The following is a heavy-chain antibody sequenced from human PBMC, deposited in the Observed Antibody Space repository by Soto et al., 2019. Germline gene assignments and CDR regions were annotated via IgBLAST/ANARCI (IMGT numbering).Heavy chain of an antibody. J-gene: IGHJ6*03. CDR3: ARDPAIWPYSSSWYEASYYMDV. CDR1: GFTFSDYY. V-gene: IGHV3-11*01. Sequence: GGSLRLSCAASGFTFSDYYMSWIRQAPGKGLEWVSYISSSGSTIYYADSVKGRFTISRDNAKNSLYLQMNSLRAEDTAVYYCARDPAIWPYSSSWYEASYYMDVWGKGTTVTVSS. D-gene: IGHD6-13*01. CDR2: ISSSGSTI.